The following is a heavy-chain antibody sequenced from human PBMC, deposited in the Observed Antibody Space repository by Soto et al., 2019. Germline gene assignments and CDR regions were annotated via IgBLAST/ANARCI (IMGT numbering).Heavy chain of an antibody. Sequence: QVQLVQSGAEVKKPGASVKVSCKASGYTFTSYAMHWVRQALGQRLEGMGWINAGNGNTKYSQKFQGRVTITRDTSASTAYMELSSLRSEDTAVYYCARSGGRITMVRGVIPTTLDYWGQGTLVTVSS. J-gene: IGHJ4*02. CDR3: ARSGGRITMVRGVIPTTLDY. V-gene: IGHV1-3*01. D-gene: IGHD3-10*01. CDR1: GYTFTSYA. CDR2: INAGNGNT.